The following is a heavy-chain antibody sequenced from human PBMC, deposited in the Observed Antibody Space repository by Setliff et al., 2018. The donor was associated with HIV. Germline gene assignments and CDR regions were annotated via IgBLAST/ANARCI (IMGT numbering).Heavy chain of an antibody. CDR2: IHYNDGKT. D-gene: IGHD1-26*01. CDR1: GDSITNSMHY. V-gene: IGHV4-39*07. J-gene: IGHJ4*02. CDR3: ARDLGGLWEVFDC. Sequence: SETLSLTCTVSGDSITNSMHYWSWIRQPPGKALEFIGSIHYNDGKTYYNAALRSRVTISADTSKNQFSLKLSSLTPADTAVYYCARDLGGLWEVFDCWGQGTLVTVSS.